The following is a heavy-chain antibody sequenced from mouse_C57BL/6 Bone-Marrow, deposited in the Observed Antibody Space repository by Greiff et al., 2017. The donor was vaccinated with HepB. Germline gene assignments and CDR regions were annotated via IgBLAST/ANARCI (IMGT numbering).Heavy chain of an antibody. Sequence: VQLQQPGAELVMPGASVKLSCKASGYTFTSYWMHWVKQRPGQGLEWIGEIDPSDSYTNYNQKFKGKSTLTVDKSSSTAYMLLSSLTSEDSAVYYCARSGDYVPFAYWGQGTLVTVSA. J-gene: IGHJ3*01. CDR2: IDPSDSYT. D-gene: IGHD2-4*01. V-gene: IGHV1-69*01. CDR1: GYTFTSYW. CDR3: ARSGDYVPFAY.